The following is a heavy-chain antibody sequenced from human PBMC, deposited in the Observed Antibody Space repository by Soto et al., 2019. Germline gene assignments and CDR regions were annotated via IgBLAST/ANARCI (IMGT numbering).Heavy chain of an antibody. CDR1: GGSISSYD. V-gene: IGHV4-59*08. Sequence: PSETLSLTCTVSGGSISSYDWSWIRQPPGKGLEWIGYIYYSGSTNYNPSLKSRVTISVDTSKNQFSLKLSSVTAADTAVYYCARHNGDYGDPKFDYWGQGTLVTVSS. D-gene: IGHD4-17*01. CDR3: ARHNGDYGDPKFDY. CDR2: IYYSGST. J-gene: IGHJ4*02.